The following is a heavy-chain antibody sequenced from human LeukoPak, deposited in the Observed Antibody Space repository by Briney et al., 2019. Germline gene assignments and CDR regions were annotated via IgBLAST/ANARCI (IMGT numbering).Heavy chain of an antibody. J-gene: IGHJ4*02. CDR1: GYTFTSYG. D-gene: IGHD5-12*01. V-gene: IGHV1-18*01. Sequence: GASVKVSCKASGYTFTSYGISWVRQAPGQGLEWMGWISAYNGNTNYAQKLQGRVTMTTDTSTSTAYMELRSLRSDDTAVYYCARDIVATIPSNYFDYWGQGTLVTVSS. CDR3: ARDIVATIPSNYFDY. CDR2: ISAYNGNT.